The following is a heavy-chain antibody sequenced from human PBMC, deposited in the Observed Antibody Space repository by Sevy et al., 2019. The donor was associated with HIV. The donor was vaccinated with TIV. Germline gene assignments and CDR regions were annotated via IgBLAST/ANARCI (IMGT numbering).Heavy chain of an antibody. Sequence: GGSLRLSCAASGFTFSFYSMNWVRQAPGKGLEWVSSISSTGSNIYYADSVKGRFTISRDNANNSLYLQMNSLRPEDTAVYYCARMSSPDDYWGQGTLVTVSS. CDR1: GFTFSFYS. CDR3: ARMSSPDDY. CDR2: ISSTGSNI. J-gene: IGHJ4*02. V-gene: IGHV3-21*01.